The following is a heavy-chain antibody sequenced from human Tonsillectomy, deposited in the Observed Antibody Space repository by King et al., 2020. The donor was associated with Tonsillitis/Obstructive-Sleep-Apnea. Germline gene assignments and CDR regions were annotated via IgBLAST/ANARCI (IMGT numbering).Heavy chain of an antibody. V-gene: IGHV4-39*01. Sequence: QLQESGPGLVKPSETLSLTCTVSGGSISSSSYYWGWIRQPPGKGLEWIGSIYYSGSTYYNPSLKSRVTISVDTSKNQFSLKVTSVTAADTAVYYCATLVGAAPSWYFDLWGRGPLVTVSS. CDR2: IYYSGST. CDR3: ATLVGAAPSWYFDL. J-gene: IGHJ2*01. CDR1: GGSISSSSYY. D-gene: IGHD1-26*01.